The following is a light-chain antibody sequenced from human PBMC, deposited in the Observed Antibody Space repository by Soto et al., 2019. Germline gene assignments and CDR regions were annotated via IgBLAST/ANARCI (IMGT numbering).Light chain of an antibody. Sequence: DIKMTQSPSSVSASVGDSVTITCRASQGIGTWLAWYQQKPGQAPKLLIYGASRLQSGVPSRFSGSGSGTDFTLTITSLQPEEFATYYCHQADSLFTFGPGTKVDIK. CDR2: GAS. CDR3: HQADSLFT. J-gene: IGKJ3*01. CDR1: QGIGTW. V-gene: IGKV1-12*01.